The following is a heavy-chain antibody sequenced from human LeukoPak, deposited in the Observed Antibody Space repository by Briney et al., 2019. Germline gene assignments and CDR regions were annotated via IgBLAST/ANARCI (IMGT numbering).Heavy chain of an antibody. J-gene: IGHJ5*02. CDR2: IIPIFGTA. CDR3: ARGGLFEHLRFLGWWFDP. Sequence: SVKVSCKASGGTFSSYAISWVRQAPGQGLEWMGGIIPIFGTANYAQKFQGRVTITADESTSTAYMELSSLRSEDTAVYYCARGGLFEHLRFLGWWFDPWGQGTLATVSS. CDR1: GGTFSSYA. D-gene: IGHD3-3*01. V-gene: IGHV1-69*13.